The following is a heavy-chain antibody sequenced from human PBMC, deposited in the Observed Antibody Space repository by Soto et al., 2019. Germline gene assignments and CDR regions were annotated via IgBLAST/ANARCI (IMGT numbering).Heavy chain of an antibody. CDR3: SRDGDYYDSSGYYKGHAFDI. V-gene: IGHV4-31*03. J-gene: IGHJ3*02. Sequence: KPSETLSLTCTVSGGSISSGGYYWSWIRQHPGKGLEWIGYIYYSGSTYYNTSLKSRVTISVDTSKNQFYLKLSSVTAADTAVYYCSRDGDYYDSSGYYKGHAFDIWGQGTMVTVSS. CDR1: GGSISSGGYY. D-gene: IGHD3-22*01. CDR2: IYYSGST.